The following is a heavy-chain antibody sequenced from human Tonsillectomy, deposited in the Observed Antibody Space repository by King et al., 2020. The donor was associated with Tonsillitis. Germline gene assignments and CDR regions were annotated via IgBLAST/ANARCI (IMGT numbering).Heavy chain of an antibody. J-gene: IGHJ4*02. D-gene: IGHD1-26*01. CDR3: AKANSGSYYFDY. Sequence: VQLVESGGGLVKPGGSLRLSCAASGFTFSSYSMNWVRQAPGKGLEWVSSISSSSSYIYYADSVKGRFTISRDNAKNSLYLQMNSLRAEDTAVYYCAKANSGSYYFDYWGQGALVTVSS. CDR1: GFTFSSYS. V-gene: IGHV3-21*04. CDR2: ISSSSSYI.